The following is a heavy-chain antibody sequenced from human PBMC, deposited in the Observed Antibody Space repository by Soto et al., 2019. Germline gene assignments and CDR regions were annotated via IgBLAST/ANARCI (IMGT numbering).Heavy chain of an antibody. CDR3: AHTGADYDILAY. J-gene: IGHJ4*02. D-gene: IGHD3-9*01. CDR1: GFSLSTSGVG. Sequence: QITLKESGPTLVKPTQTLTLTCTFSGFSLSTSGVGVGWIRQPPGKALEWLALIYWDDDKRYSPSLKSRLTITKDTSKNQVVLTMTNMDRVDTATYYCAHTGADYDILAYWGQGTLVTVSS. CDR2: IYWDDDK. V-gene: IGHV2-5*02.